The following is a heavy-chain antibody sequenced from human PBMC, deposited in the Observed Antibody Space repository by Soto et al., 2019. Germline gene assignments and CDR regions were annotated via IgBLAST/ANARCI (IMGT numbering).Heavy chain of an antibody. CDR2: INPNSGGT. V-gene: IGHV1-2*02. CDR3: ARRGEWNDALLEDY. J-gene: IGHJ4*02. D-gene: IGHD1-1*01. CDR1: GYTFTGYY. Sequence: ASVKVSCKASGYTFTGYYMHWVRQAPGQGLEWMGWINPNSGGTNYAQKFQGRVTMTRDTSISTAYMELSRPRSDDTAVYYCARRGEWNDALLEDYWGQGTLVTVSS.